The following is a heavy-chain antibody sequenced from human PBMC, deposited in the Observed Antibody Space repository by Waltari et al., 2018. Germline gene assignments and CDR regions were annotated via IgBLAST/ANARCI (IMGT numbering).Heavy chain of an antibody. J-gene: IGHJ5*02. Sequence: QVQLVQSGAEVKKPGSSVKVSCKASGGTFSSYAISWVRQAPGQGLEWMGGSIRIFGTSNYAQRFQSRVTITADESTSTAYMELSSLRSEDTAVYYCAREEGCSSTSCYTLNWFDPWGQGTLVTVSS. V-gene: IGHV1-69*01. CDR2: SIRIFGTS. CDR3: AREEGCSSTSCYTLNWFDP. D-gene: IGHD2-2*02. CDR1: GGTFSSYA.